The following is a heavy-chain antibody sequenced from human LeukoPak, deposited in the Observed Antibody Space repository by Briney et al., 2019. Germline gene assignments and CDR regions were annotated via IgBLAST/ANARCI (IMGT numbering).Heavy chain of an antibody. V-gene: IGHV3-23*01. D-gene: IGHD4-17*01. CDR3: AKDTLDYGDSDAFDI. CDR2: ISGSGGST. J-gene: IGHJ3*02. CDR1: GFTFSSYA. Sequence: GGSLRLSCAASGFTFSSYAVSWVRQAPGKGLEWVSAISGSGGSTYYADSVKGRFTISRDNSKNTLYLQMNSLRAEDTAVYYCAKDTLDYGDSDAFDIWGQGTMVTVSS.